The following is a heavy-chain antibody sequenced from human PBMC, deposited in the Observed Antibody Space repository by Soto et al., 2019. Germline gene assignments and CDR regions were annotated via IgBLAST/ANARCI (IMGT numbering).Heavy chain of an antibody. J-gene: IGHJ6*02. CDR1: GYTFTGYL. V-gene: IGHV1-2*02. Sequence: QVQLVQSGAEVKKPGASVKVSCKASGYTFTGYLMHWMRQAPGQGLEWMGWVNPNSGRTNYEQKFQGRVTMTRDTSISTAYMELSRLRSDDTAVYYCARYSGGYGMDVWGQGTTVTVSS. D-gene: IGHD2-15*01. CDR2: VNPNSGRT. CDR3: ARYSGGYGMDV.